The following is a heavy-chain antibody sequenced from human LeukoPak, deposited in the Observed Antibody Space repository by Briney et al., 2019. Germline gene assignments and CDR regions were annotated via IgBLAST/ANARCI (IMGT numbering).Heavy chain of an antibody. CDR1: GFTFSSDA. V-gene: IGHV3-23*01. D-gene: IGHD3-16*01. CDR3: AKDYIRRAWD. Sequence: GGSLRLSCAASGFTFSSDAMSWVRQAPGKGLEWVSAISAGGNTYYADSVKGRFTISRDNSKNTLYLQMSSLSAEDTALYYCAKDYIRRAWDWGQGTLVTASS. CDR2: ISAGGNT. J-gene: IGHJ4*02.